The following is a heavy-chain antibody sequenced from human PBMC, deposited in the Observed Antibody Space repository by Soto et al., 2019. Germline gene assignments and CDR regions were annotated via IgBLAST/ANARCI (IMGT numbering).Heavy chain of an antibody. Sequence: QVQLVESGGGVVQPGRSLRLSCAASGFTFSSYGMHWVRQAPGKGLEWVAVISYDGSNKYYADSVKGRFTISRDNAKNSLYLQMNSLRAEDTAVYNCARVSQSFIEYFQYWGKGTLVTVSS. CDR2: ISYDGSNK. J-gene: IGHJ1*01. V-gene: IGHV3-30*03. D-gene: IGHD3-16*02. CDR1: GFTFSSYG. CDR3: ARVSQSFIEYFQY.